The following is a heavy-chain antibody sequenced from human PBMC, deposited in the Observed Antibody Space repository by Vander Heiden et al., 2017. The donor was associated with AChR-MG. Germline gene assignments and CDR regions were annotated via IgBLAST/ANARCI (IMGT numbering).Heavy chain of an antibody. J-gene: IGHJ6*02. D-gene: IGHD1-1*01. V-gene: IGHV3-21*01. Sequence: EVQLVESGGGLVKPGGSLRLSCAASGFTFSSYSMNWVRQAPGKGLEWLSSISPISSYIYYADSVKGRFTISRDNAKNSLYLQMNSLRAEDTAVYYCARVGAGTQNVYYFYYGMDVWGQGTTVTVSS. CDR3: ARVGAGTQNVYYFYYGMDV. CDR2: ISPISSYI. CDR1: GFTFSSYS.